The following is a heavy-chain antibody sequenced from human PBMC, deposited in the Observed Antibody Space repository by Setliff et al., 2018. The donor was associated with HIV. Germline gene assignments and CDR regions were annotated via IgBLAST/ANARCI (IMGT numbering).Heavy chain of an antibody. V-gene: IGHV4-59*08. Sequence: SETLSLTCTVSGGSISSYYWSWIRQPPGKGLEWIGYIYYSGSTNYNPSLKSRVTISVDTSKNQFSLKLSSVTAADTAVYYCARHQGKYYDSSGYSGWFFDLWGRGTLVTVSS. CDR1: GGSISSYY. J-gene: IGHJ2*01. CDR3: ARHQGKYYDSSGYSGWFFDL. CDR2: IYYSGST. D-gene: IGHD3-22*01.